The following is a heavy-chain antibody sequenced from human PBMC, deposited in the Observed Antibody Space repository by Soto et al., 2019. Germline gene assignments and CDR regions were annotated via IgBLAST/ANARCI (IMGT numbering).Heavy chain of an antibody. CDR3: AKLRAKSHIAVPFDY. CDR1: GFTFGNFA. CDR2: ISGNGGST. Sequence: EVHLLDSGGGLAQPGGSLKLSCATFGFTFGNFAMSWVRQAPGKGLEWVSAISGNGGSTYYADSVKGRFTISRDNSKNTLYLQMNSLTAEDTAVYFCAKLRAKSHIAVPFDYWGQGSLVTVSS. D-gene: IGHD2-15*01. V-gene: IGHV3-23*01. J-gene: IGHJ4*02.